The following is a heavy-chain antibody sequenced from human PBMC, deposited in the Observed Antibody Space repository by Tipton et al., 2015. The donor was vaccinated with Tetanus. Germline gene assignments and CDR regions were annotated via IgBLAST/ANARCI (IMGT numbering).Heavy chain of an antibody. Sequence: VQLVQSGAEVKKPGESLKISCKGSGYNFTNYWIGWVRQMPGKGLEWMGVIFPGDSDTRYSPPFQGQVPISVDKSISTAYLQWVSLKASDTAMYYCARLHPFGSGFYGGYWGQGTLVTVSS. CDR3: ARLHPFGSGFYGGY. CDR2: IFPGDSDT. J-gene: IGHJ4*02. CDR1: GYNFTNYW. V-gene: IGHV5-51*01. D-gene: IGHD6-25*01.